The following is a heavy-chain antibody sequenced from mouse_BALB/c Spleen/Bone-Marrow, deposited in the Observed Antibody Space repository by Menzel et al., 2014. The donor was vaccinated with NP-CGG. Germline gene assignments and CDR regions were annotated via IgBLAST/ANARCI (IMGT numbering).Heavy chain of an antibody. D-gene: IGHD2-10*01. V-gene: IGHV1-9*01. J-gene: IGHJ4*01. CDR1: GYTFSSYW. CDR2: ILPGSGST. Sequence: QVQLQQSGAELMKPGASMKISCKATGYTFSSYWIEWVKQRPGHGLEWIGEILPGSGSTNYNEMFKGKATFTADTSSNTAYMQLSNLTSEDSAVYYCARAYYVNYDAMDYWGQGTSVTVSS. CDR3: ARAYYVNYDAMDY.